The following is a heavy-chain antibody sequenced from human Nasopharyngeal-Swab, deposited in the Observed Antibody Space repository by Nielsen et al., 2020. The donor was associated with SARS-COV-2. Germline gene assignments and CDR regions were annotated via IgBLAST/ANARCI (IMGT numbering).Heavy chain of an antibody. V-gene: IGHV3-30*03. J-gene: IGHJ4*02. CDR1: GFTFRSYG. CDR3: ARDSGSYSDY. D-gene: IGHD3-10*01. Sequence: GESLKISCAASGFTFRSYGMHWVRQAPGKGLEWVAVMSYDGSNERYGDSVKGRFTISRDISRSTVYLQMNSLRPEDTAVYYCARDSGSYSDYWGQGTLVTVSS. CDR2: MSYDGSNE.